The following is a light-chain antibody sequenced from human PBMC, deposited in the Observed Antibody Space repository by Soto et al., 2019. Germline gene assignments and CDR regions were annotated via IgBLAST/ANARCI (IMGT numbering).Light chain of an antibody. CDR2: DAS. CDR3: PQFGSSPIT. V-gene: IGKV3-20*01. J-gene: IGKJ5*01. CDR1: QTVSSTY. Sequence: EIVLTQSPGTLSLSPGERATLSCRTSQTVSSTYFAWYQQRPGQAPRLLFSDASTRATGIPDRFSCSGSGRDFTLTISRLEPEDSALYCCPQFGSSPITFGQGTRLEIK.